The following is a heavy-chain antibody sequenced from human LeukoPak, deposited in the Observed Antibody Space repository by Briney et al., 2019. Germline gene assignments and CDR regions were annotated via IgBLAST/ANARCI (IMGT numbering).Heavy chain of an antibody. D-gene: IGHD6-6*01. Sequence: KPSETPSLTCAVYGGSFRGYYWSWIRQPPGKGLEWIGEINHSGSTNYNPSLKSRVTISVDTSKNQFSLKLSSVTAADTAVYYCARGEQLVAVFDYWGQGTLVTVSS. CDR3: ARGEQLVAVFDY. V-gene: IGHV4-34*01. CDR1: GGSFRGYY. J-gene: IGHJ4*02. CDR2: INHSGST.